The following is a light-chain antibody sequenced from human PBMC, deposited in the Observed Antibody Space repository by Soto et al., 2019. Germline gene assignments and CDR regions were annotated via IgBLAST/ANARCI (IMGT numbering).Light chain of an antibody. CDR2: DVS. CDR1: SSDVGGYNY. Sequence: LTQPASVSGSPGQSITISCTGTSSDVGGYNYVSWYQHHPGKAPKLMIFDVSNRPSGVSNRFSGSKSGNTASLTISGLQPEDEADFYWSSYTPRNTRQIVFGTGSKVPVL. J-gene: IGLJ1*01. CDR3: SSYTPRNTRQIV. V-gene: IGLV2-14*03.